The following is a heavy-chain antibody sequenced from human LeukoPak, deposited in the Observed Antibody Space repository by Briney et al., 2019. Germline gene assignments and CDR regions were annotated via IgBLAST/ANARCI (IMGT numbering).Heavy chain of an antibody. Sequence: SETLSLTCTVSGDPISSTNYYWGWIRQPPGKGLEWIGSIYYSGSTYYNPSLKSRVTISVDTSKNQFSLKLSSVTAADTAVYYCARAGVAAAGSYFDYWGQGTLVTVSS. CDR3: ARAGVAAAGSYFDY. D-gene: IGHD6-13*01. CDR1: GDPISSTNYY. CDR2: IYYSGST. V-gene: IGHV4-39*07. J-gene: IGHJ4*02.